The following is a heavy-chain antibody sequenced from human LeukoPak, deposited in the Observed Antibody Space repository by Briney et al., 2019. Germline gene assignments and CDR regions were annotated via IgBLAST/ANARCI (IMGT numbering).Heavy chain of an antibody. CDR2: IYYSGSS. CDR3: ARETRDYVRFDP. D-gene: IGHD4-17*01. J-gene: IGHJ5*02. V-gene: IGHV4-31*11. CDR1: GGSISSGGYY. Sequence: SETLSLTCAVSGGSISSGGYYWSWIRQHPGKGLEWIGYIYYSGSSYYNPSLKSRPTVSVDTSKNQFSLKLSSVTVADTAVYYCARETRDYVRFDPWGQGTLVTVSS.